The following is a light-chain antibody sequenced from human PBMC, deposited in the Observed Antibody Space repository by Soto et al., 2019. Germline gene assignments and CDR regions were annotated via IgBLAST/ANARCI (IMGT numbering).Light chain of an antibody. CDR2: AAS. V-gene: IGKV1-39*01. J-gene: IGKJ1*01. CDR1: QSIDIY. CDR3: QQSYTTPT. Sequence: DFQLTQSPSSLSASVGDRVTIACRAGQSIDIYLNWYQHKAGEAPKLLISAASSLQSGVPSRFSGSGFGTDSTLIISSLQPEDFATYYCQQSYTTPTFGQGTKVEIK.